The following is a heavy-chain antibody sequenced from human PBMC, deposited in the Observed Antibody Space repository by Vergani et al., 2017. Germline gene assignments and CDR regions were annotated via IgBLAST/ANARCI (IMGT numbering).Heavy chain of an antibody. CDR2: IHYSENT. V-gene: IGHV4-59*11. CDR3: ASDTHSGQRADR. D-gene: IGHD6-25*01. J-gene: IGHJ5*02. Sequence: QVQLQESGPGLVKSSETLSLICSVSFDSIRNLYCNWIRQPPGKGLECIGSIHYSENTNYNPSLKTRVTISVVTSKNQFSLTLTSVTAADTAVYYCASDTHSGQRADRWGQGILVTVTS. CDR1: FDSIRNLY.